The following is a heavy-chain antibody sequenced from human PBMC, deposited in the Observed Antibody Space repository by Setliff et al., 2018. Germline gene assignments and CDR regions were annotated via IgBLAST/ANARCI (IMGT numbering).Heavy chain of an antibody. CDR2: INHSGTT. J-gene: IGHJ4*02. CDR3: ARGTFVTSGYFPYPIGY. CDR1: GGTFSDYY. V-gene: IGHV4-34*01. D-gene: IGHD3-22*01. Sequence: SETLSLTCTAYGGTFSDYYWTWIRQPLGKGLEWIGEINHSGTTNYNPSLKSRLTISVDTSKNQFSLKLRSVTAADTAVYYCARGTFVTSGYFPYPIGYWGQGTLVTVSS.